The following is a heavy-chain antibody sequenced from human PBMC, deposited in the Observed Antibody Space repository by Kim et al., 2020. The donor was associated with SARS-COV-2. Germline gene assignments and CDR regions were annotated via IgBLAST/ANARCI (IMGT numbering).Heavy chain of an antibody. J-gene: IGHJ4*02. V-gene: IGHV4-31*03. D-gene: IGHD3-22*01. CDR2: IYYSGST. Sequence: SETLSLTCTVSGGSISSGGYYWSWIRQHPGKGLEWIGYIYYSGSTYYNPSLKSRVTISVDTSKNQFSLKLSSVTAADTAVYYCARERKKGIVVDTPTGHFDYWGQGTLVTVSS. CDR1: GGSISSGGYY. CDR3: ARERKKGIVVDTPTGHFDY.